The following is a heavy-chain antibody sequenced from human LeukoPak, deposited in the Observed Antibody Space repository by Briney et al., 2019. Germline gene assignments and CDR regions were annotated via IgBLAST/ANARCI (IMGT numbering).Heavy chain of an antibody. Sequence: GGSLRLSLAASGFTFSSYAMSWVRQAPGKGLEWVSAISGSGGSTYYADSVKGRFTISRDNSKNTLYMIMNSLRAEDTAVYYCAKDQSQNIMILGFGYWGQGTLVTVSS. CDR1: GFTFSSYA. V-gene: IGHV3-23*01. CDR2: ISGSGGST. D-gene: IGHD3-16*01. CDR3: AKDQSQNIMILGFGY. J-gene: IGHJ4*02.